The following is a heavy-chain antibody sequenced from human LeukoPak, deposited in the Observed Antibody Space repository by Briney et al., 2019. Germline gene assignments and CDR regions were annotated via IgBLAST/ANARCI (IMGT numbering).Heavy chain of an antibody. J-gene: IGHJ6*02. V-gene: IGHV1-69*13. CDR3: ASGPIYCSSTSCYTSYYYYYGMDV. Sequence: SVKVSCKASGGTFSSYAISWVRQAPGQGLEWMGGIIPIFGTANYAQKFQGRVTITADESTGTAYMELSSLRSEDTAVYYCASGPIYCSSTSCYTSYYYYYGMDVWGQGTTVTVSS. CDR2: IIPIFGTA. D-gene: IGHD2-2*02. CDR1: GGTFSSYA.